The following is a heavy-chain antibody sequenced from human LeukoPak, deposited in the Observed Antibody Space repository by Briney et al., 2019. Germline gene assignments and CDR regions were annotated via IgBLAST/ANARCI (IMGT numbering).Heavy chain of an antibody. CDR3: ARDPTGAF. J-gene: IGHJ4*02. CDR2: INPKSGGT. Sequence: ASVKVSCKASGYTFTGYYLHWVRQAPGQGLEWMGWINPKSGGTNYAQKFQGRVTMTRDTSISTAYMELSRPRSDDTAVYYCARDPTGAFWGQGTLVTVSS. D-gene: IGHD4/OR15-4a*01. V-gene: IGHV1-2*02. CDR1: GYTFTGYY.